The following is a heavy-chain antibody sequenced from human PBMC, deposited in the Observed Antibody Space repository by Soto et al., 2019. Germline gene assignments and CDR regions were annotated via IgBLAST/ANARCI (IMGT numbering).Heavy chain of an antibody. CDR3: ARGYGGNWFDP. CDR1: GGSISSGGYS. CDR2: IYHSGST. Sequence: SETLSLTCAVSGGSISSGGYSWSWIRQPPGKGLEWIGYIYHSGSTYYNPSLKSRVTISVDRSKNQFSLKLSSVTAADTAVYYCARGYGGNWFDPWGQGTLVTVSS. D-gene: IGHD4-17*01. J-gene: IGHJ5*02. V-gene: IGHV4-30-2*01.